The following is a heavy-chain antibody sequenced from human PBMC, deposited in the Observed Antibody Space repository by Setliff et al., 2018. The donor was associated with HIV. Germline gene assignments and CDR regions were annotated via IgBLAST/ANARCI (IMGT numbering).Heavy chain of an antibody. Sequence: KTSETLSLTCTVSNDSINYQYWAWIRQPPGKGLEWIGSIYYSGNTNYNPSLKSRVTISIDTSKSQFSLKLSSVTAADTAVYYCARIGHYYGSGSFDYWGQGTLVTVSS. CDR2: IYYSGNT. D-gene: IGHD3-10*01. CDR1: NDSINYQY. J-gene: IGHJ4*02. V-gene: IGHV4-59*11. CDR3: ARIGHYYGSGSFDY.